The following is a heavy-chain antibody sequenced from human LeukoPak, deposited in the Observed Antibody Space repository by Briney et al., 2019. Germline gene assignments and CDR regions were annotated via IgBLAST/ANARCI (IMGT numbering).Heavy chain of an antibody. CDR1: GFTFRTYT. CDR3: AKDGGGYGGKGDY. CDR2: LSYDGSNK. V-gene: IGHV3-30*18. J-gene: IGHJ4*02. Sequence: SGGSLRLSCAASGFTFRTYTMNWVRQAPGKGLEWVAVLSYDGSNKYYADSVKGRFTISRDNSKNTLYLQMNNLRAEDTAVYYCAKDGGGYGGKGDYWGQGTLVTVSS. D-gene: IGHD4-23*01.